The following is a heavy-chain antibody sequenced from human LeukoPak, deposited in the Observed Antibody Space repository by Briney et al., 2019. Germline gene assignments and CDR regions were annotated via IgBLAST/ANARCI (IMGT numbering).Heavy chain of an antibody. V-gene: IGHV4-4*07. J-gene: IGHJ4*02. CDR2: FYTSGNS. CDR1: GGSINSDY. Sequence: SETLSLTCSVSGGSINSDYWSWLRQPAGKGLEWIGRFYTSGNSNYNPSLKGRVTISADTSKNQFSLKLTSVTAADTAVYYCARNSAGEPYGYWGQGTLVTVSS. CDR3: ARNSAGEPYGY. D-gene: IGHD3-10*01.